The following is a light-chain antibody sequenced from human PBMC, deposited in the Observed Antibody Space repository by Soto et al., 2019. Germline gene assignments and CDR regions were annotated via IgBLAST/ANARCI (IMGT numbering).Light chain of an antibody. V-gene: IGKV1-39*01. CDR3: QQNYRTPWT. J-gene: IGKJ1*01. Sequence: DIQMTQSPSSLSASVGDRVTITCRASQSISTYLNWYQQKPGKAPELLIYAASSLQSGVPSRFSGSGSGTDFTLTISSLQPEDFATFYCQQNYRTPWTFGQGTKVEIK. CDR1: QSISTY. CDR2: AAS.